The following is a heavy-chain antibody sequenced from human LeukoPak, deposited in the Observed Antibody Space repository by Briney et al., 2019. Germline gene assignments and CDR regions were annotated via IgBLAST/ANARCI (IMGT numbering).Heavy chain of an antibody. CDR1: GYTFTSYY. Sequence: GASVKVSCKASGYTFTSYYMHWVRQAPGQGLEWMGIINPSGGSTSYAQKFQGRVTMTRDMSTSTVYMELSSLRSEDTAVYYCARELPGGRMVRGVITRDDGFDIWAKGQWSPSLQ. D-gene: IGHD3-10*01. CDR3: ARELPGGRMVRGVITRDDGFDI. J-gene: IGHJ3*02. V-gene: IGHV1-46*01. CDR2: INPSGGST.